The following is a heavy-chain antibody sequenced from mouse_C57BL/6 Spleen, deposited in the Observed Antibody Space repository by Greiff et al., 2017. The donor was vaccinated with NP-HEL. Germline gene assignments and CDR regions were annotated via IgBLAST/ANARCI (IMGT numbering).Heavy chain of an antibody. CDR3: ARVYDYDGLDY. J-gene: IGHJ2*01. Sequence: QVQLQQSGAELVKPGASVKLSCKASGYTFTSYWMHWVKQRPGQGLEWIGMIHPNSGSTNYNEKFKSKATLTVDKSSSTAYMQLSSLTSEDSAVYYCARVYDYDGLDYWGQGTTLTVSS. V-gene: IGHV1-64*01. CDR1: GYTFTSYW. D-gene: IGHD2-4*01. CDR2: IHPNSGST.